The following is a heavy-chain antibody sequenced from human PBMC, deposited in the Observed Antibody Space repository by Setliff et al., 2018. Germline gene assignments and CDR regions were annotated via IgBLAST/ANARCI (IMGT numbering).Heavy chain of an antibody. D-gene: IGHD6-13*01. J-gene: IGHJ6*02. V-gene: IGHV1-2*04. CDR2: INPNSGGT. Sequence: GASVKVSCKASGYTFTGYYIHWVRQAPGQGLEWMGWINPNSGGTNYAQKFQGWVTMTRDTSISTAYMELSRLRSDDTAVYYCAGSFSPAAGTGRFYYYYGMDVWGQGTTVTVSS. CDR1: GYTFTGYY. CDR3: AGSFSPAAGTGRFYYYYGMDV.